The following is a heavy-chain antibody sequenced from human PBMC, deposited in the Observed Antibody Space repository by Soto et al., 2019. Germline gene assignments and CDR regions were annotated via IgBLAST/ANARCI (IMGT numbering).Heavy chain of an antibody. D-gene: IGHD2-2*01. J-gene: IGHJ4*02. CDR1: GFTFSAYW. Sequence: GGSLRLSCAASGFTFSAYWMTWVRQAPGKGLEWVANIKQDGSEKYYMDSVKGRFTISRDNAKKSVYLQMESLRAEDTAVYYCAKIVAYCGSISCNDYWGQGALVTVSS. V-gene: IGHV3-7*01. CDR2: IKQDGSEK. CDR3: AKIVAYCGSISCNDY.